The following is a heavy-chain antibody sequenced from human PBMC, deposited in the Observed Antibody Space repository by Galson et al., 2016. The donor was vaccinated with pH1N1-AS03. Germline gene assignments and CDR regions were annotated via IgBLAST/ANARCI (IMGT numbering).Heavy chain of an antibody. CDR3: ARLSFGRRITNGGYGMDI. Sequence: QSGAEVKKPGGSLTISCQGSGFPFSNFWISWVRLKPGKGLEWMGWIDPSASYVNYNPSFQGHVNFSVDKSINTAYVHWGRVDASDTAMYFCARLSFGRRITNGGYGMDIWGQGTTVIVSS. CDR1: GFPFSNFW. D-gene: IGHD3-16*01. CDR2: IDPSASYV. V-gene: IGHV5-10-1*01. J-gene: IGHJ6*02.